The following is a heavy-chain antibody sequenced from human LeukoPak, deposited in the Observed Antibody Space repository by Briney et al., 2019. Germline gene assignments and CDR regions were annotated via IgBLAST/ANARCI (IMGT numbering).Heavy chain of an antibody. J-gene: IGHJ4*02. CDR3: TVSFWCANLLTNY. CDR2: IKSKTDGGTI. CDR1: GFTFSNAW. V-gene: IGHV3-15*01. D-gene: IGHD3-10*01. Sequence: GGSLRLSCAASGFTFSNAWMSWVRQAPGKGLEWVGRIKSKTDGGTIDYAAPVKGRFTISRDDSKNTLYLQMNSLKTEDTALYHCTVSFWCANLLTNYWGQGTLVTVSS.